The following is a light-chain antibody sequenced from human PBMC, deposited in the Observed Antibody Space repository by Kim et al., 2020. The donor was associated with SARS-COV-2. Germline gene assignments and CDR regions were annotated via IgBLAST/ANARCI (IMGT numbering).Light chain of an antibody. V-gene: IGKV2-30*01. CDR2: QVS. Sequence: DVVMTQSPLSLPVSLGQPASIFCRSSQGLVYSDVNTYLNWFQQRPGQSPRRLIYQVSKRDSGVPDRFSGSGSDTDFTLRISRVEADDVGVYYCMQGTHWPPVFGQGTKVDIK. CDR3: MQGTHWPPV. CDR1: QGLVYSDVNTY. J-gene: IGKJ1*01.